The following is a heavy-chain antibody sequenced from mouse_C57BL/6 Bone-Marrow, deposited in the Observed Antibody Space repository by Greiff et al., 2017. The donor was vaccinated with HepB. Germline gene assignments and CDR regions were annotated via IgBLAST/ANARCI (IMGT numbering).Heavy chain of an antibody. CDR1: GFTFSSYG. V-gene: IGHV5-6*01. Sequence: DVHLVESGGDLVKPGGSLKLSCAASGFTFSSYGMSWVRQTPDKRLEWVATISSGGSYTYYPDSVKGRFTISRDNAKNTLYLQMSSLKSEDTAMYYCARHQGYGSRWFAYWGQGTLVTVSA. CDR3: ARHQGYGSRWFAY. D-gene: IGHD1-1*01. J-gene: IGHJ3*01. CDR2: ISSGGSYT.